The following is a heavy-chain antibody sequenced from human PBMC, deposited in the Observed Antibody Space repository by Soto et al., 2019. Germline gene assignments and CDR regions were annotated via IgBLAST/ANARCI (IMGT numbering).Heavy chain of an antibody. Sequence: SVKVSCKASGGTFHSYAISWVRQAPGQGLEWMGGIIPIFGTANYAQKFQGRVTITADESTSTAYMELSSLRSEDTAVYYCASRGYSYGVNWFDPWGQGTLVTVSS. D-gene: IGHD5-18*01. CDR2: IIPIFGTA. V-gene: IGHV1-69*13. CDR3: ASRGYSYGVNWFDP. CDR1: GGTFHSYA. J-gene: IGHJ5*02.